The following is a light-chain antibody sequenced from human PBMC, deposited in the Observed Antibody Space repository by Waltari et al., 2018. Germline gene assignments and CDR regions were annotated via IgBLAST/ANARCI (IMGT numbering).Light chain of an antibody. J-gene: IGKJ5*01. Sequence: DIVLTQSPDSLAVSLGERATIDCWSSQSLFFGASGKNYLAWYQQKPGQPPKVLIYWVSTREAGVPERISGSGSGAHFTLTVDSLQAEDVAVYYCQQYSSSPITFGQGTRLEI. CDR2: WVS. CDR3: QQYSSSPIT. V-gene: IGKV4-1*01. CDR1: QSLFFGASGKNY.